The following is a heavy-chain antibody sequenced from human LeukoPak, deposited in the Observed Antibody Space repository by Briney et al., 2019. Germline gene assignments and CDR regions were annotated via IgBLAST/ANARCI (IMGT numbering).Heavy chain of an antibody. D-gene: IGHD3-10*01. Sequence: GSSVKVSCKASGGTFSSYAISWVRQAPGQGLEWMGRIIPIFGTANYAQKFQGRVTITTDESTSTAYMELSSLRSEDTAVYYCARDPPPTGATGGYWGQGTLVTVSS. CDR1: GGTFSSYA. CDR2: IIPIFGTA. V-gene: IGHV1-69*05. CDR3: ARDPPPTGATGGY. J-gene: IGHJ4*02.